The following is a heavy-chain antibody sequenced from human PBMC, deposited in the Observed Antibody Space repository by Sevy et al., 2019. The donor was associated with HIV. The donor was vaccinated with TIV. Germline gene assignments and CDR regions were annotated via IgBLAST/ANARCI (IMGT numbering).Heavy chain of an antibody. CDR1: GVSLNTYS. CDR3: ARDAGSGWQKYFQQ. Sequence: GGSLRLSCAASGVSLNTYSMNWVRQAPGKGLEWVSSISDTSGYIFYADSVKGRFTISRDNARNSLYLQMNSLRAEDTAVYYWARDAGSGWQKYFQQWGQGTLVTVSS. D-gene: IGHD6-19*01. CDR2: ISDTSGYI. J-gene: IGHJ1*01. V-gene: IGHV3-21*06.